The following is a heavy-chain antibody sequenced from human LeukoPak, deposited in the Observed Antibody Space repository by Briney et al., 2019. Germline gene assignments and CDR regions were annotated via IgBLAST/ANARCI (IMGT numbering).Heavy chain of an antibody. D-gene: IGHD6-13*01. V-gene: IGHV4-39*01. CDR3: ARHPQQYYYYMDV. J-gene: IGHJ6*03. CDR1: GGSISSSNYY. Sequence: SETLSLTCTVSGGSISSSNYYWGWIRQPPGKGLEWIANIYYSGSTYYNPSLKSRVTISVDTSKNQFSLKLSSVTAADTAVYYCARHPQQYYYYMDVWGKGTTVTISS. CDR2: IYYSGST.